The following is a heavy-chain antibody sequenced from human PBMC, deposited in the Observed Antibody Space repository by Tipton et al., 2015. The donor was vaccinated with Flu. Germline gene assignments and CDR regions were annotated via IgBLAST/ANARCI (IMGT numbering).Heavy chain of an antibody. CDR3: ARDRWEYIRGFDS. D-gene: IGHD2/OR15-2a*01. CDR2: IHTSAGT. J-gene: IGHJ4*02. V-gene: IGHV4-38-2*02. CDR1: GDSLGSSYY. Sequence: TLSLTCSVSGDSLGSSYYWAWIRQPPGRGLEWIGNIHTSAGTYYNPSLKSRVTISVDTSKNQFSLTLSSVTAADPAVYYCARDRWEYIRGFDSWGQGTLVTVSP.